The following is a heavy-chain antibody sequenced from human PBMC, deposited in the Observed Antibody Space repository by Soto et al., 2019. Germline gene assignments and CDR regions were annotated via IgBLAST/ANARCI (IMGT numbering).Heavy chain of an antibody. Sequence: GGSLRLSCAASGFTFSSYGMHWVRQAPGKGLEWVAVISYDGSNKYYADSVKGRFTISRDNSKNTLYLQMNSLRAEDTAVYYCAKALKTSTYFDPWGQGTLVTVSS. J-gene: IGHJ5*02. CDR2: ISYDGSNK. D-gene: IGHD6-6*01. V-gene: IGHV3-30*18. CDR3: AKALKTSTYFDP. CDR1: GFTFSSYG.